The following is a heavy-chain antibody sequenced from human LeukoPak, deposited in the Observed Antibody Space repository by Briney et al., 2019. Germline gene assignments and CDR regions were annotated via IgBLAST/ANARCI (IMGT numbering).Heavy chain of an antibody. V-gene: IGHV3-43*02. CDR2: ISGDGGST. Sequence: GGSLRLSCAASGFTFDDYAMHWVRQAPGKGLERVSLISGDGGSTYYADSVKGRFTISRDNSKNSLYLQMNSLRTEDTALYYCAKYYEFDYDLWSGGCDYWGQGTLVTVSS. D-gene: IGHD3-3*01. J-gene: IGHJ4*02. CDR3: AKYYEFDYDLWSGGCDY. CDR1: GFTFDDYA.